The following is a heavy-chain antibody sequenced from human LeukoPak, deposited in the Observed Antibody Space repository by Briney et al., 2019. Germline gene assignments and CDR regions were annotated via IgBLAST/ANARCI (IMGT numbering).Heavy chain of an antibody. Sequence: GESLKISCKGSGYLFTSYWSAGVRQMPGKGLEGMGIIYPADSDTRYSPSFQGQVTISADKSISTAFVRWTSLKASDTAIYYCARGRGTGSPIGPRYFDLWGRGTLVTVSS. D-gene: IGHD3-10*01. CDR1: GYLFTSYW. V-gene: IGHV5-51*01. CDR2: IYPADSDT. J-gene: IGHJ2*01. CDR3: ARGRGTGSPIGPRYFDL.